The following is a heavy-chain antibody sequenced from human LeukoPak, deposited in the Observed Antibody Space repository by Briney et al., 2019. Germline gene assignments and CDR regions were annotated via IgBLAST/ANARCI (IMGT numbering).Heavy chain of an antibody. Sequence: SETLSLTCTVSGGSISSYYWSWIRQPPGKGLEWIGYIYYSGSTYYNPSLKSRVTISVDTSKNQFSLKLSSVTAADTAVYYCASTKTAMDSFDYWGQGTLVTVSS. V-gene: IGHV4-59*06. CDR1: GGSISSYY. J-gene: IGHJ4*02. D-gene: IGHD5-18*01. CDR2: IYYSGST. CDR3: ASTKTAMDSFDY.